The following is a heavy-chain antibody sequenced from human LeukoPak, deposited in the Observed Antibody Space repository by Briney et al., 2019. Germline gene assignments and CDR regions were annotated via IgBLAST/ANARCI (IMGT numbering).Heavy chain of an antibody. CDR3: ARPIVGATGFDY. D-gene: IGHD1-26*01. CDR1: GYTFTGYY. CDR2: INPNSGGT. J-gene: IGHJ4*02. V-gene: IGHV1-2*02. Sequence: ASVKVSCKASGYTFTGYYMHWVRQAPGQGLEWMGWINPNSGGTNYVQKFQGRVTMTRDTSISTAYMELSRLRSEDTAVYYCARPIVGATGFDYWGQGTLVTVSS.